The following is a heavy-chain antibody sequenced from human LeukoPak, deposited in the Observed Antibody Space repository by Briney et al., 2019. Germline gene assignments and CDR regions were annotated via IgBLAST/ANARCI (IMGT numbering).Heavy chain of an antibody. V-gene: IGHV3-30*18. CDR1: GFTFSSYG. D-gene: IGHD6-13*01. J-gene: IGHJ4*02. Sequence: AGRSLRLSCAASGFTFSSYGMHWVRQAPGKGLERVAVISYDGSNKYYADSVKGRFTISRDNSKNTLYLQMNSPRAEDTAVYYCAKEGHGSSLDYWGQGTLVTVSS. CDR2: ISYDGSNK. CDR3: AKEGHGSSLDY.